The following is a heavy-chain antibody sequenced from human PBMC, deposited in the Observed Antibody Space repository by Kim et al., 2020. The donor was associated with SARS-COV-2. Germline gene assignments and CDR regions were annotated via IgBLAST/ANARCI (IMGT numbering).Heavy chain of an antibody. D-gene: IGHD6-13*01. CDR3: ARDSADMREQQLVSPLYYYYGMDV. V-gene: IGHV4-39*07. Sequence: SETLSLTCTVSGGSISSSSYYWGWIRQPPGKGLEWIGSIYYSGSTYYNPSLKSRVTISVDTSKNQFSLKLSSVTAADTAVYYCARDSADMREQQLVSPLYYYYGMDVWGQGTTVTVSS. CDR2: IYYSGST. CDR1: GGSISSSSYY. J-gene: IGHJ6*02.